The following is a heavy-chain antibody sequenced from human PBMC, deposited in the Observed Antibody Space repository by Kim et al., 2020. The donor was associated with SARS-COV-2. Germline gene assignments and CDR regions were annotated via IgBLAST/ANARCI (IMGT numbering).Heavy chain of an antibody. Sequence: LQSRVTISVDTSKNQFSLKRSSVTAADTAVYYCARGWGMTTSYYYGMDVWGQGTTVTVSS. D-gene: IGHD4-17*01. J-gene: IGHJ6*02. CDR3: ARGWGMTTSYYYGMDV. V-gene: IGHV4-34*01.